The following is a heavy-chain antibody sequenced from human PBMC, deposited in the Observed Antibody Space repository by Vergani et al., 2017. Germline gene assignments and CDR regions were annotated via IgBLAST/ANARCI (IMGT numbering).Heavy chain of an antibody. J-gene: IGHJ1*01. V-gene: IGHV3-30*04. CDR3: ARGVNVVVPAAVRYFQH. D-gene: IGHD2-2*01. CDR2: ISYDGSNK. Sequence: QVQLVESGGGVVQPGRSLRLSCAASGFTFSSYAMHWVRQAPGKGLEWVAVISYDGSNKYYADSVKGRFTISRDNSKNTLYLQMNSLRAEDTAVYYCARGVNVVVPAAVRYFQHWGQGTLVTVSS. CDR1: GFTFSSYA.